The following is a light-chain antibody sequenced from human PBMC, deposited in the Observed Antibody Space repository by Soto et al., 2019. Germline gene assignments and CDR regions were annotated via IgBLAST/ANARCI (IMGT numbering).Light chain of an antibody. Sequence: EVEFTQSPGTLSLSPGERATLSCRASQSVSSSYLAWYQQKPGQAPRLLIYGASSRATGIPDRFSGSGSGTDFTLTISSLEPEDFAVYYCQQRSNWPITFGQGTRLEIK. CDR1: QSVSSSY. CDR2: GAS. V-gene: IGKV3D-20*02. CDR3: QQRSNWPIT. J-gene: IGKJ5*01.